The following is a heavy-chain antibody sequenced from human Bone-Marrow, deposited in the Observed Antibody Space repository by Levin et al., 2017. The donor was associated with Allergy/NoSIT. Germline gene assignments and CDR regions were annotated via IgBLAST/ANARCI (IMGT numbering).Heavy chain of an antibody. Sequence: GGSLRLSCAASGLTFSSNAMAWVRQAPGKGLEWVSAVSGSGDETYYTDSVKDRFIISRDNSQNTLYLQMNSLRAEDTALYYCATWGGYSSSSSYWGQGTLVTVSS. CDR2: VSGSGDET. CDR1: GLTFSSNA. CDR3: ATWGGYSSSSSY. D-gene: IGHD4-11*01. V-gene: IGHV3-23*01. J-gene: IGHJ4*02.